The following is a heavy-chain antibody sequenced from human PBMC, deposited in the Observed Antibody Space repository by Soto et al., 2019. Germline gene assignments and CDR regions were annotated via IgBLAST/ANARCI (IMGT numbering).Heavy chain of an antibody. CDR2: FDHEDGET. CDR1: GYTLTELS. V-gene: IGHV1-24*01. CDR3: ATSAEYWFDP. J-gene: IGHJ5*02. Sequence: ASVKVSCKVSGYTLTELSMHWVRQAPGKGLEWLGGFDHEDGETIYPQKFQGRVTMTEDTSTDTAYMELSSLRSEDTAVYYCATSAEYWFDPWGQGTLVTVSS.